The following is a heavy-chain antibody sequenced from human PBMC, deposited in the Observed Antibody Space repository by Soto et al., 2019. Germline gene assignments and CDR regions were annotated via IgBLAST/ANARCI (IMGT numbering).Heavy chain of an antibody. CDR1: VDSVSSNSAA. CDR2: TYYRSKWYN. Sequence: SQTLSLTCAISVDSVSSNSAAWNWIRQSPSRGLEWLGRTYYRSKWYNDYAVSVKSRITINPDTSKNQFSLQLNSVTPEDTAVYYCARDRHLGELSLYHSYYYYYMDVWGKGTTVTVSS. V-gene: IGHV6-1*01. CDR3: ARDRHLGELSLYHSYYYYYMDV. J-gene: IGHJ6*03. D-gene: IGHD3-16*02.